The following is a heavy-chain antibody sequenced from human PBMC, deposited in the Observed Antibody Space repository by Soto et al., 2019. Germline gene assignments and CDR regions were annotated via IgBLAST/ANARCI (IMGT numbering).Heavy chain of an antibody. CDR2: ISDDGSTA. V-gene: IGHV3-74*01. CDR1: GFTFSAYG. Sequence: LRLSCAGSGFTFSAYGMHWVRQVPGKGLTWVSRISDDGSTATYADSVKGRFIISRDNAKNTLYLEMNTLRADDSGLYYCARGPRVSSTGTGAHWGRGTLVTVSS. CDR3: ARGPRVSSTGTGAH. J-gene: IGHJ4*02. D-gene: IGHD1-1*01.